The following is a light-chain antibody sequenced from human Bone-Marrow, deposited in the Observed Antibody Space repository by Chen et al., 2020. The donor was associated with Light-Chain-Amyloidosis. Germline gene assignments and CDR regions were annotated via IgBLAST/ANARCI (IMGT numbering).Light chain of an antibody. CDR1: NIGSTS. CDR2: DDS. CDR3: QVWDRSSDRPV. Sequence: SYVLTQPSSVSVAPGQTATIACGGTNIGSTSVHWYQQTPGQAPLLVVYDDSDRPSGIPERLSGSNSGNTAPLTISRVEAGDEAAYYCQVWDRSSDRPVFGGGTKLTVL. V-gene: IGLV3-21*02. J-gene: IGLJ3*02.